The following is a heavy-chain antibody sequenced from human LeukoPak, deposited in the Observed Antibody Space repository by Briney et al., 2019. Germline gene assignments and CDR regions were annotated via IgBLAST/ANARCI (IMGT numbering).Heavy chain of an antibody. V-gene: IGHV5-51*01. Sequence: GESLQISCKGSGYSFTSYWIGWVRQMPGKGLEWMGIIYPGDSDTRYSPSFQGQATISADKSMSTAFLQWSSLKASDTAMYYCARVLNVKHPDYWGQGTLVTVSS. CDR2: IYPGDSDT. CDR3: ARVLNVKHPDY. CDR1: GYSFTSYW. J-gene: IGHJ4*02.